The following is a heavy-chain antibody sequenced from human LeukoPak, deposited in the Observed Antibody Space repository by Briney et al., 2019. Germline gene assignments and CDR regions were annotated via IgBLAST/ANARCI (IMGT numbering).Heavy chain of an antibody. V-gene: IGHV3-7*03. J-gene: IGHJ4*02. CDR2: IKQDGSVK. Sequence: GGSLRLSCAASGFTFSNFWMSWVRQAPGKGLEWVANIKQDGSVKYYVDSVKGRFTISRDTAKNSLYLQMNSLRADDTAVYYCARETSSRFFDYWGQGTLLTVSS. CDR1: GFTFSNFW. CDR3: ARETSSRFFDY.